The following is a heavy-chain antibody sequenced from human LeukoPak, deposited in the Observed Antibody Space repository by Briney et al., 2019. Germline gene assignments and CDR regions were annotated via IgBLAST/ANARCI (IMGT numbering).Heavy chain of an antibody. Sequence: ASVKVSCKASGYTFTNHGFSWLRRAPGQGLEWMGWISGLNGNTKYAQKFQDRVTMTTDTSTSTAYMELRSLTSDDTAVYYCARWGNSNWWEHLGDYWGQGTLVTVSP. CDR3: ARWGNSNWWEHLGDY. CDR2: ISGLNGNT. CDR1: GYTFTNHG. V-gene: IGHV1-18*01. J-gene: IGHJ4*02. D-gene: IGHD4-11*01.